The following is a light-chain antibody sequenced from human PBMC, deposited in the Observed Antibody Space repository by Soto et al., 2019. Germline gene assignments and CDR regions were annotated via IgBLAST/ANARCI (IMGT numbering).Light chain of an antibody. CDR3: QQRSAWPPT. CDR1: QSISSY. J-gene: IGKJ5*01. V-gene: IGKV3-11*01. CDR2: DAS. Sequence: EIVLTQSPATLSLSPGERATLSCRASQSISSYLAWFQQTPGQAPRLLIYDASNRATGIPARFSGSGSGTDFTLTISSLEPEDFAVYYCQQRSAWPPTFGQGTRLEIK.